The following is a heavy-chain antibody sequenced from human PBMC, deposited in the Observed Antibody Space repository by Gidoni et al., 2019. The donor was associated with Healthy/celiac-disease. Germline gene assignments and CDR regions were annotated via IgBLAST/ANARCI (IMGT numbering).Heavy chain of an antibody. D-gene: IGHD3-9*01. J-gene: IGHJ5*02. V-gene: IGHV4-4*07. CDR2: IYTSGST. CDR3: ARESYFDWLSNTNWFDP. CDR1: GGSISSYY. Sequence: QVQLQESGPGLVKPSETLSLTCTVSGGSISSYYWSWIRQPAGKGLEWIGRIYTSGSTNYNPSLKSRVTMSVDTSKNQFSLKLSSVTAADTAVYYCARESYFDWLSNTNWFDPWGQGTLVTVSS.